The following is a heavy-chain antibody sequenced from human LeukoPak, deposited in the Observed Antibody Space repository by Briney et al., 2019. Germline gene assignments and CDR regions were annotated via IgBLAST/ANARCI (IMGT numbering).Heavy chain of an antibody. J-gene: IGHJ6*03. CDR2: ISYDGSNK. D-gene: IGHD3-3*01. V-gene: IGHV3-30*04. CDR3: VVNYYYYYMDV. CDR1: GFTFSSYA. Sequence: GRSLRLSCAASGFTFSSYAMHWVRQAPGKGLEWVAVISYDGSNKYYADSVKGRFTISRDNSKNTLYLQMNSLRAEDTAVYFGVVNYYYYYMDVWGKGTTVTVSS.